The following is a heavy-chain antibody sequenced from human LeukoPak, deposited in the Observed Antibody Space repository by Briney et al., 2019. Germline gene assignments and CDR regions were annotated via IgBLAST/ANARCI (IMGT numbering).Heavy chain of an antibody. Sequence: PSETLSLTCTVSGGSISNSNYYWGWVRQPPGTGRESLGSIYYSGSTYYNPSLKSRFTISVNTSKNQFSLKLSSVTAADTAVYFCARLAIVGATTGNLDYWGQGTLVTVSS. CDR3: ARLAIVGATTGNLDY. V-gene: IGHV4-39*01. J-gene: IGHJ4*02. CDR2: IYYSGST. D-gene: IGHD1-26*01. CDR1: GGSISNSNYY.